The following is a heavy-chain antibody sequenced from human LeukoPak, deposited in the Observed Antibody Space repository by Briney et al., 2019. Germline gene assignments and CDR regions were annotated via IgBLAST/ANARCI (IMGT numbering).Heavy chain of an antibody. J-gene: IGHJ3*02. CDR3: SRSPESGGNVFDI. V-gene: IGHV3-72*01. CDR2: MRNKANSYTT. D-gene: IGHD3-16*01. CDR1: GYTFSDHY. Sequence: GGSLRLSCAASGYTFSDHYIDWVRQAPGKGLEWVGRMRNKANSYTTENAASVKGRLSLSRDDSKRLVFLQLSSLKIEDTAVYYCSRSPESGGNVFDIWGQGTMVTVSS.